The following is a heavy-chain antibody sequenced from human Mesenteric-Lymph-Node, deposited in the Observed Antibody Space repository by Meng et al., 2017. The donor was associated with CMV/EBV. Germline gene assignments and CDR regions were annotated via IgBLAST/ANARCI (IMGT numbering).Heavy chain of an antibody. CDR1: GYSISSGYY. J-gene: IGHJ4*02. V-gene: IGHV4-38-2*02. Sequence: SETLSLTCTVSGYSISSGYYWGWIRQPPGKGLEWIGSIYRSGSTYYNPSLKSRVTISVDTSKNQFSLKLTSVTAADTAVYYCARDATTRFDYWGQGTLVTVS. CDR2: IYRSGST. CDR3: ARDATTRFDY. D-gene: IGHD4-11*01.